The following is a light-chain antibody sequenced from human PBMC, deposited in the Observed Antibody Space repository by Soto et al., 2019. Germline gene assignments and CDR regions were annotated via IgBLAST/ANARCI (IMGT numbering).Light chain of an antibody. CDR3: GTWDSSLSAVV. V-gene: IGLV1-51*01. J-gene: IGLJ2*01. CDR2: DNN. Sequence: QSVLTQPPSVSAAPGQKVTISCSGSSSNIGNNYVSWYQQLPGTAPKLLIHDNNKRPSGIPDRFSGSKSGTSATLGITGLQTGDEAEYYCGTWDSSLSAVVVGGGTKLTVL. CDR1: SSNIGNNY.